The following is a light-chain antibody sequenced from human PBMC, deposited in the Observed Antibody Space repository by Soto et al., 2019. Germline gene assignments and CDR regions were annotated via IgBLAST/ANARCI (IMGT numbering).Light chain of an antibody. V-gene: IGKV3-11*01. Sequence: EIVMTQSLATLSVSPGERATLSCRASQSVSSYLAWYQQKPGQAPRLLLYDASNRATGIPARFSGSGSGTDFTLTISSLEPEDFAVYYCQQRSNWPPTFGQGTRLEVK. CDR1: QSVSSY. CDR2: DAS. CDR3: QQRSNWPPT. J-gene: IGKJ5*01.